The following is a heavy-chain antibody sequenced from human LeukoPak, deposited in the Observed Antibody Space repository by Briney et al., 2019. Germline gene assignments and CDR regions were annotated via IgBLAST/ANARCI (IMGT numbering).Heavy chain of an antibody. CDR1: GFTFSSYA. D-gene: IGHD3-3*01. V-gene: IGHV3-23*01. Sequence: GGSLRLSCAASGFTFSSYAMSWVRQAPRKGLEWVSAISGSGGSTYYADSVKGRFTISRDNSKNTLYLQMNSLRAEDTAVYYCAVTYYDFWSGYPDYWGQGTLVTVSS. CDR3: AVTYYDFWSGYPDY. J-gene: IGHJ4*02. CDR2: ISGSGGST.